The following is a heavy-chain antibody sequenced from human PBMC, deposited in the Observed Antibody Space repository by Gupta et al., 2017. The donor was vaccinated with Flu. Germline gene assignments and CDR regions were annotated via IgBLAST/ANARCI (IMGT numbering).Heavy chain of an antibody. V-gene: IGHV2-26*01. CDR3: ARIRGSEQLLRGGWFDH. J-gene: IGHJ5*02. CDR2: IFSNDEK. D-gene: IGHD2-2*01. Sequence: QVTLQSSVPVLVKPTETLTLPCTVSGFSLSHARMGVSWIRQPPGKALEWLAHIFSNDEKSYSTSLKRRLKISKDTAKSQVVLNMTNMDPLDTATYYGARIRGSEQLLRGGWFDHWGQGTRGTVSA. CDR1: GFSLSHARMG.